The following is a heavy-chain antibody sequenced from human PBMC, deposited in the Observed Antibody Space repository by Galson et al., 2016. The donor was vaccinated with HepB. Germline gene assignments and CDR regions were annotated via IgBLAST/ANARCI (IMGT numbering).Heavy chain of an antibody. Sequence: ETLSLTCTVSGVSLSSGSYCWSWIRQSPGKGLEWIGYICYSRSTNYNPSLKSRVSISVDTSKKQFSLKLSSVTAADTAVYYCARVRSTGWYEYYFDYWGQGTLVTVSS. CDR3: ARVRSTGWYEYYFDY. J-gene: IGHJ4*02. CDR1: GVSLSSGSYC. CDR2: ICYSRST. V-gene: IGHV4-61*01. D-gene: IGHD6-19*01.